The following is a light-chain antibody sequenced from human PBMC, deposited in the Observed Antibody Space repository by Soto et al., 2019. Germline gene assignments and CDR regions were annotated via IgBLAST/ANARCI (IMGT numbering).Light chain of an antibody. V-gene: IGKV1-5*03. CDR1: QSISSW. CDR2: KAS. Sequence: EMQKTQSPSTLSASVGDRVTITCRASQSISSWLAWYQQKPGKAPKLLIYKASNLESGVPSRFSGSGSGTEFTLTISSLQPDDFATYYCQQYDSYWTFGPGTKVDIK. J-gene: IGKJ1*01. CDR3: QQYDSYWT.